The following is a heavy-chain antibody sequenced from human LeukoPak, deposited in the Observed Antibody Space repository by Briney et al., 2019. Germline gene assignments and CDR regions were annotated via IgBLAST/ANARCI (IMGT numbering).Heavy chain of an antibody. CDR2: INHSGST. J-gene: IGHJ4*02. D-gene: IGHD1-14*01. V-gene: IGHV4-34*01. CDR3: ARVPGPGDY. Sequence: SETLSLTCAVYGGSFSGYYWSWIRQPPGKGLEWIGEINHSGSTNYNPSLKSRVTISVDTSKNQFSLKLSSVTAADTAVYYCARVPGPGDYWGQGTLVTVPS. CDR1: GGSFSGYY.